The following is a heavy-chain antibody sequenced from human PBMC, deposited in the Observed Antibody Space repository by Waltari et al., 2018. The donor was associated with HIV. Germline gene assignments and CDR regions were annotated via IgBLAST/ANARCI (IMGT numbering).Heavy chain of an antibody. Sequence: LSESGGGLVQSGGSVRLSCADSGFPFSNDAISWVRQAPGRGLEWVSGFSGSGNTYYVDAVKGRFTISRDISKNILYLEMNNLRVDDTAVYYCAKGGLADNWFDPWGQGTPVTVSS. V-gene: IGHV3-23*01. CDR1: GFPFSNDA. D-gene: IGHD6-19*01. J-gene: IGHJ5*02. CDR3: AKGGLADNWFDP. CDR2: FSGSGNT.